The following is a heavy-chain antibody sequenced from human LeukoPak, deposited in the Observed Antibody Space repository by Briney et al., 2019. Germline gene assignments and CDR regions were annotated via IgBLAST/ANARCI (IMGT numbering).Heavy chain of an antibody. D-gene: IGHD3-10*01. Sequence: PSETLSLTCTVSGGSVSRGGYYWSWIRQHPGKGLEWIGYIYYSGSTYYNPSLKSRVTISVDTSKNQFSLKLSSVTAADTAVYYCARDRSGEGFGEFYNWFDPWGQGTLVTVSS. CDR3: ARDRSGEGFGEFYNWFDP. J-gene: IGHJ5*02. CDR1: GGSVSRGGYY. V-gene: IGHV4-31*03. CDR2: IYYSGST.